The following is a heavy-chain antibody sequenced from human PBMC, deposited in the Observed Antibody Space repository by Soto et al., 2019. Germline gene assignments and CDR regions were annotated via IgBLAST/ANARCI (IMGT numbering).Heavy chain of an antibody. D-gene: IGHD4-17*01. Sequence: SETLSLTCTVSGGSISSYYWSWIRQPPGKGLEWIGYIYYSGSTNYNPSLKSRVTISVDTSKNQFSLKLNSVTAADTALYYCARHPPEGGDYDYAFDIWGQGTMVTVSS. CDR1: GGSISSYY. CDR2: IYYSGST. V-gene: IGHV4-59*08. J-gene: IGHJ3*02. CDR3: ARHPPEGGDYDYAFDI.